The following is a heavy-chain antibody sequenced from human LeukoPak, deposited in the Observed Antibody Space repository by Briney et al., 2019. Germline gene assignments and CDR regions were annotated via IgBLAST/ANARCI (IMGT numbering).Heavy chain of an antibody. V-gene: IGHV3-21*01. CDR3: ASLPAA. CDR2: ISGSSTDI. CDR1: GFTFSNYA. J-gene: IGHJ5*02. Sequence: GGSLRLSCAASGFTFSNYAMNWVRQAPGKGLEWVSSISGSSTDIYYADSVKGRFTISRDNAKNSLYLQMNSLRAEDTAVYYCASLPAAWGQGTLVTVSS.